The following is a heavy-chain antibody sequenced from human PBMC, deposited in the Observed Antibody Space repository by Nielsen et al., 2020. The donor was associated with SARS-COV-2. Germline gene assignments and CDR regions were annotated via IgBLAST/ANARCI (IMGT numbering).Heavy chain of an antibody. CDR3: AKILNNLAALSTFDY. D-gene: IGHD2-15*01. CDR1: GFTFSSYW. Sequence: GESLKISCAASGFTFSSYWMSWVRQAPGKGLEWVSAISGSGGSTYYADSVKGRFTISRDNSKNTLYLQMNSLRAEDTAVYYCAKILNNLAALSTFDYWGQGTLVTVSS. CDR2: ISGSGGST. J-gene: IGHJ4*02. V-gene: IGHV3-23*01.